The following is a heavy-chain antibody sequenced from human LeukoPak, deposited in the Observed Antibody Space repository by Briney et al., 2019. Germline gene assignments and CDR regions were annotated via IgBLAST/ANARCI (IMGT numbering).Heavy chain of an antibody. CDR3: ARDRGYYGSDS. J-gene: IGHJ3*02. CDR2: IKQDGSEK. V-gene: IGHV3-7*03. CDR1: GFTFSSFW. D-gene: IGHD3-10*01. Sequence: GGSLRLSCVASGFTFSSFWMSWVRQAPGEGLEWVPNIKQDGSEKYYVDSVKGRFTISRDNAKNSLYLQMNSLRAEDTAVYYCARDRGYYGSDSWGQGTMVTVSS.